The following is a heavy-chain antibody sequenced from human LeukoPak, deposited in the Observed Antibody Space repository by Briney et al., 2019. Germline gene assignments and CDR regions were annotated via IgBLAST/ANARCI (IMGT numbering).Heavy chain of an antibody. CDR1: GYTFTSNY. D-gene: IGHD6-13*01. Sequence: ASVKVSCKASGYTFTSNYMHWVRQAPGQGLEWMGVINPSGGSTNYAQKFQGRVTMTRDTSISTAYMELSRLRSDDTAVYYCARDSSSWYDYWGQGTLVTVSS. J-gene: IGHJ4*02. V-gene: IGHV1-2*02. CDR2: INPSGGST. CDR3: ARDSSSWYDY.